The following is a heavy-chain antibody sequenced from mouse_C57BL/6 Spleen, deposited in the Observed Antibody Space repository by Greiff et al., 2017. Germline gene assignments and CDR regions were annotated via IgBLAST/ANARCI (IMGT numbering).Heavy chain of an antibody. CDR3: ARDRDSTGGGAMDY. D-gene: IGHD4-1*01. CDR2: ISYSGST. V-gene: IGHV3-1*01. Sequence: ESGPGMVKPSQSLSLTCTVTGYSITSGYDWHWIRHFPGNKLEWMGYISYSGSTNYNPSLKSRISITHDTSKNHFFLKLNSVTTEDTATYDCARDRDSTGGGAMDYWGQGTSVTVSS. J-gene: IGHJ4*01. CDR1: GYSITSGYD.